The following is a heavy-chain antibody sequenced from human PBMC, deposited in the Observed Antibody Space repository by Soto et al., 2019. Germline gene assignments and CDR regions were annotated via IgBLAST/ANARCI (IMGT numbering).Heavy chain of an antibody. CDR2: ISYDGSNK. D-gene: IGHD4-4*01. CDR3: AKYQQGPWDYSNSVWDYYFDF. CDR1: GFTFSSYG. V-gene: IGHV3-30*18. Sequence: QVQLVESGGGVVQPGRSLRLSCAASGFTFSSYGMHWVRQAPGKGLERVAVISYDGSNKYYADSVKGRFTISRDYSKNTLYLQKNRLRAEDTAVYYCAKYQQGPWDYSNSVWDYYFDFCGQRTLLTASS. J-gene: IGHJ4*02.